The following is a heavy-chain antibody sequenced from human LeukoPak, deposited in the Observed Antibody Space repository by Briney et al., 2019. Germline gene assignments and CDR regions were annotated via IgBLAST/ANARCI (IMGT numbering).Heavy chain of an antibody. CDR1: GFTFSNYW. J-gene: IGHJ4*02. V-gene: IGHV3-49*04. D-gene: IGHD1-1*01. CDR2: IRSKAYGETA. CDR3: TRDRGAYNLYDY. Sequence: PGGSLRLSCAASGFTFSNYWITWVRQAPGKGLEWVGFIRSKAYGETADYAASVKGRFTISRDDSKAIAYLQMNSLKTEDTAVYHCTRDRGAYNLYDYWGQGTLVTVSS.